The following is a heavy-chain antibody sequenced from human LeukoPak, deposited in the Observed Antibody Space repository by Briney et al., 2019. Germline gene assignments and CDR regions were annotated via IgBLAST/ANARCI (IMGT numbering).Heavy chain of an antibody. V-gene: IGHV4-34*01. J-gene: IGHJ1*01. D-gene: IGHD2-15*01. CDR2: INHSGST. Sequence: SETLSLTCAVSGGSFSGYYWSWIRQSPGKGLEWIGEINHSGSTNYNPSLKSRVTISVDTSKNQFSLKLSSVTAADTAVYYCARGGIVVVVAAPGTGYFQHWGQGTLVTVSS. CDR3: ARGGIVVVVAAPGTGYFQH. CDR1: GGSFSGYY.